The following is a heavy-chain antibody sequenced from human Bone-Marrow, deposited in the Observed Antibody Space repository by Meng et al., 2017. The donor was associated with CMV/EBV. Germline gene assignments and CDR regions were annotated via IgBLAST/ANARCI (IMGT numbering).Heavy chain of an antibody. CDR2: IYSGGSST. CDR3: AKPPYCSSTSCGNWFDP. D-gene: IGHD2-2*01. Sequence: GGSLRLSCAASGVIFSSYAMSWVRQAPGKGLEWVSVIYSGGSSTYYADSVKGRFTISRDNSKNTLYLQMNSLRAEDTAVYYCAKPPYCSSTSCGNWFDPWGQGNLVTVSS. CDR1: GVIFSSYA. J-gene: IGHJ5*02. V-gene: IGHV3-23*03.